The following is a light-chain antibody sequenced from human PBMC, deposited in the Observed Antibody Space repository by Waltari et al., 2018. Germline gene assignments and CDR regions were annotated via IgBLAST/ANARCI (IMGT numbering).Light chain of an antibody. Sequence: EIVMTQSPATLSVFPGERAPLPCRASQPISSNLAWYQHKPSQPPRLLISGASTRASGIPARVSGSGSETQFTLTINSRQSEDFAVDYCQQYNIRLTFGGGPKVDIK. CDR2: GAS. J-gene: IGKJ4*01. V-gene: IGKV3-15*01. CDR1: QPISSN. CDR3: QQYNIRLT.